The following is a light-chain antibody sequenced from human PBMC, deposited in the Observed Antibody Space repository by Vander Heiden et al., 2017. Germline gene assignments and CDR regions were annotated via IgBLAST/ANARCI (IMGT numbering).Light chain of an antibody. CDR3: QSYDDSLGIVI. Sequence: QSVLAQAPSVSGDPGQRVTVSCTGGSSNIGADYVVHWYQQLPGTAPNLLIYENYNRPSGVPDRFSASKSGTSAFLAITGLQAEDEADYYCQSYDDSLGIVIFGGGTKLTVL. J-gene: IGLJ2*01. CDR1: SSNIGADYV. CDR2: ENY. V-gene: IGLV1-40*01.